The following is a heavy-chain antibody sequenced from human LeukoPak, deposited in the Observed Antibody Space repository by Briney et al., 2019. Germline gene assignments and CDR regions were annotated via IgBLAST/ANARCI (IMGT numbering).Heavy chain of an antibody. CDR3: ARLGPLWLIKSYYYHSMDV. CDR1: GGSISSTY. Sequence: PSETLSLTCTVSGGSISSTYWSWIRQPPRKGLKWVGYIYYSGSTNYNPSLKSRVTISIDTSKNQFSLRLSSVTAADPAVYYCARLGPLWLIKSYYYHSMDVWGQGTTVTVSS. D-gene: IGHD5-18*01. CDR2: IYYSGST. V-gene: IGHV4-59*12. J-gene: IGHJ6*02.